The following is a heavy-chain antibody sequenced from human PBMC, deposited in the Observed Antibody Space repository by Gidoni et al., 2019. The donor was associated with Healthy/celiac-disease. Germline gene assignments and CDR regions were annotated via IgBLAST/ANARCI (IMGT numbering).Heavy chain of an antibody. D-gene: IGHD3-22*01. V-gene: IGHV3-30*18. CDR2: ISYDGSNK. J-gene: IGHJ1*01. CDR1: GFAVRRYC. Sequence: QVQLVESGGAVVQHGGALRLSGAASGFAVRRYCGHWVRQAPGKGLELVAVISYDGSNKYYADSVKGRFTISRDNSKNTLYLQMNSLRAEDTAVYYCAKEGYDSSGYYDDEYFQHWGQGTLVTVSS. CDR3: AKEGYDSSGYYDDEYFQH.